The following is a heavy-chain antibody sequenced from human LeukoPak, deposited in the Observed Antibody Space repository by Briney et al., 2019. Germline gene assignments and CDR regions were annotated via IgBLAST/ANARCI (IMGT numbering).Heavy chain of an antibody. CDR2: IYSGGST. J-gene: IGHJ4*02. CDR3: ARARGYSYGCDY. Sequence: PGGSLRLSCAASGCIVSSNYMSWVRQAPGKGLEWVSVIYSGGSTYYADSVKGRFTISRDNSKNTLYLQMNSLRVEDTAVYYCARARGYSYGCDYWGQGTLVTVSS. D-gene: IGHD5-18*01. CDR1: GCIVSSNY. V-gene: IGHV3-53*01.